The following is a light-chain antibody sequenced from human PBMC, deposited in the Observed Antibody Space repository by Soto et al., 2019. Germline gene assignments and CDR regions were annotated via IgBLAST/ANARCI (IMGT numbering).Light chain of an antibody. V-gene: IGKV1-39*01. J-gene: IGKJ2*01. CDR2: TES. CDR3: QQSYSTPYT. CDR1: QTMSNY. Sequence: DIQMTQSPSSLSASVGDRVTITCRASQTMSNYLNWYQQKPGKAPKLLIYTESNLRSGVPSRFSGSGSGTDFTLTISSLQPEDFATYYCQQSYSTPYTFGQGTELEIK.